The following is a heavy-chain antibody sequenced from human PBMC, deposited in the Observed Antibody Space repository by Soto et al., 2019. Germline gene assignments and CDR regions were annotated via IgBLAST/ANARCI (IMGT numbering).Heavy chain of an antibody. D-gene: IGHD2-15*01. CDR1: GGSISSYY. V-gene: IGHV4-59*12. CDR2: IYYSGST. Sequence: SETLSLTCTVSGGSISSYYWSWIRQPPGKGLEWIGYIYYSGSTNYNPSLKSRVTISVDTSKNQFSLKLSSVTAADTAVYYCARDVVAGPTVGGYYYGMDVWGQGTTVTVSS. CDR3: ARDVVAGPTVGGYYYGMDV. J-gene: IGHJ6*02.